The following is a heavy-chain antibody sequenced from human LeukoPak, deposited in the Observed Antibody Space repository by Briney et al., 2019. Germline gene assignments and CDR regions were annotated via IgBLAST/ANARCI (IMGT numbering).Heavy chain of an antibody. CDR2: IWYDGSNK. CDR3: ARDSGYSSSWDMGYYYYGMDV. D-gene: IGHD6-13*01. V-gene: IGHV3-33*01. J-gene: IGHJ6*04. CDR1: GFTFSSYG. Sequence: GGSLRLSCAASGFTFSSYGMHWVRQAPGKGLEWVAVIWYDGSNKYYADSVKGRFTISRDNSKNTLYLQMSSLRAEDTAVYYCARDSGYSSSWDMGYYYYGMDVWGKGTTVTVSS.